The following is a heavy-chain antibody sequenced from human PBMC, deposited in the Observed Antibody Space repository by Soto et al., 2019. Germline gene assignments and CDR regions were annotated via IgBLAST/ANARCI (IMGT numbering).Heavy chain of an antibody. Sequence: PSETLSLTCTVSGGSISSGDYYWSWILQPPGKGLEWIGYIYYSGSTYYNPSLKSRVTISVDTSKNQFSLKLSSVTAADTAVYYCARDLGDTAIGKNDAFDIWGQGTMVTVSS. CDR3: ARDLGDTAIGKNDAFDI. D-gene: IGHD5-18*01. CDR1: GGSISSGDYY. J-gene: IGHJ3*02. V-gene: IGHV4-30-4*01. CDR2: IYYSGST.